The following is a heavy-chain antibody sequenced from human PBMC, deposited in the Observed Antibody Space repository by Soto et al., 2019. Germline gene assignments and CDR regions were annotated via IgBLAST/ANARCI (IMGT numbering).Heavy chain of an antibody. CDR3: ARDRFGDGYKNYFDY. CDR1: GVQVCSSR. D-gene: IGHD3-3*01. CDR2: IIYAGLNT. J-gene: IGHJ4*02. Sequence: ISYEPRGVQVCSSRMNPVRHTQGKGLEWVATIIYAGLNTYYADAVKGRFTISRDNSKNTLYLEMNSLRAEDTAVYYCARDRFGDGYKNYFDYWGQGTLVTVSS. V-gene: IGHV3-30-3*01.